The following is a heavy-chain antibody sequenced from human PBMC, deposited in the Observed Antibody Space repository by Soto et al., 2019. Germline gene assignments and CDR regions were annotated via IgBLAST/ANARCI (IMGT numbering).Heavy chain of an antibody. J-gene: IGHJ3*01. CDR3: ARGDKAAFAL. CDR2: IHSDGSST. V-gene: IGHV3-74*01. CDR1: GFTFSYYW. Sequence: EVQLVESEGGLVQPGGSLRLSCAASGFTFSYYWMHWVRQAPRQGLVWVSRIHSDGSSTTYADSVKGRFTISRDNAKNTMYLHMNSLRAEDTAVYYCARGDKAAFALWRQGTMVTVSS. D-gene: IGHD2-21*02.